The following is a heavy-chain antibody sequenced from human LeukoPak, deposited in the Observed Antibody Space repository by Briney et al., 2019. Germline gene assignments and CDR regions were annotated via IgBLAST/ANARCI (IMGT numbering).Heavy chain of an antibody. Sequence: GGSLRLSCAASGFTFNDYGMHWVRQAPGKGLEWVAVISYDGRNKHYPDSVKGRFTISRDISTDTLWLQMDSLRTEDTAVYYCAKGPLRGTAAAIDYWGQGTLVTVSS. CDR3: AKGPLRGTAAAIDY. CDR2: ISYDGRNK. CDR1: GFTFNDYG. V-gene: IGHV3-30*18. J-gene: IGHJ4*02. D-gene: IGHD2-2*01.